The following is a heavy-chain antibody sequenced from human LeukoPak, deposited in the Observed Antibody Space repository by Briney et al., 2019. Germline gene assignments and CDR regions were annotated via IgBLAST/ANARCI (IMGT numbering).Heavy chain of an antibody. CDR1: GFTFSNAW. CDR2: IRRITDGGTT. D-gene: IGHD1-14*01. V-gene: IGHV3-15*01. CDR3: APAVSRYTLTWGGFDI. Sequence: PGGSLRLSCAASGFTFSNAWMNWVRQAPRKGLEWVGRIRRITDGGTTDYAAPVKGRFTISRDDSKNTLYLQMDSLKTEDVVVYCCAPAVSRYTLTWGGFDIWGQGTRVTVSS. J-gene: IGHJ3*02.